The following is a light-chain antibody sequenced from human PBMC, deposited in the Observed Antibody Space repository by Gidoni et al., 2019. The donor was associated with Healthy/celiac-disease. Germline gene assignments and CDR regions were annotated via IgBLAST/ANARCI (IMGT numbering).Light chain of an antibody. CDR3: QQYNSYSR. CDR1: QSISSW. J-gene: IGKJ3*01. CDR2: KAS. V-gene: IGKV1-5*03. Sequence: EIQMTQSPSTLPASVGDRVTITCRASQSISSWLAWYQQKPGKAPKLLIYKASSLESGVPSRFSGSGSGTEFTLTISSLQPDDFATYYCQQYNSYSRFGPGTKVDIK.